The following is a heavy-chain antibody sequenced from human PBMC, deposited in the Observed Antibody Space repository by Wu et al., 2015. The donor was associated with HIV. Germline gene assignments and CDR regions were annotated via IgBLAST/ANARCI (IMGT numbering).Heavy chain of an antibody. J-gene: IGHJ5*01. CDR1: GYSFTAYF. CDR3: ARDLAGAAVPRFDS. CDR2: INPNRGGT. V-gene: IGHV1-2*02. Sequence: QVQLEQSGAEVKKPGASVKVSCKASGYSFTAYFIQWVRQAPGQGLEWMGWINPNRGGTKYAQKFQGRVTMTRDTSISTAYMELSRLRSDDTAVYYCARDLAGAAVPRFDSWGQGNPWSPSP. D-gene: IGHD6-13*01.